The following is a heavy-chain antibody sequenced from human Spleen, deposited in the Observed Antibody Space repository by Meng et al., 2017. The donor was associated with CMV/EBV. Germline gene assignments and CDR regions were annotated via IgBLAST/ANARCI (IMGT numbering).Heavy chain of an antibody. CDR3: ARVSGYCSTNICQWVGGEGHYYYGMDV. V-gene: IGHV3-7*01. D-gene: IGHD2-2*01. CDR1: GFTFSSYA. J-gene: IGHJ6*02. CDR2: IKEDGSEK. Sequence: GESLKISCAASGFTFSSYALSWVRQAPGTGLEWVANIKEDGSEKYYVDSVKGRFTISRDNAKNSLYVQMNSLRAEDTAVYYCARVSGYCSTNICQWVGGEGHYYYGMDVWGQGTTVTVSS.